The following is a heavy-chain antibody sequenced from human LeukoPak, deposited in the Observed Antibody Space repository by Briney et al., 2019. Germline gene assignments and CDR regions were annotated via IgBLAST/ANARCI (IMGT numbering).Heavy chain of an antibody. D-gene: IGHD4-17*01. J-gene: IGHJ4*02. CDR1: GYTFTSYY. Sequence: GASVEVSCKTSGYTFTSYYIHWVRQAPGQGLEWMGIINPSGDSTSYAQKFQGRVTMTRDMSTSTVYMELSSLRSEDTAVYYCARQYGYPLDRRPFDYWGQGTLVTVSS. CDR3: ARQYGYPLDRRPFDY. CDR2: INPSGDST. V-gene: IGHV1-46*01.